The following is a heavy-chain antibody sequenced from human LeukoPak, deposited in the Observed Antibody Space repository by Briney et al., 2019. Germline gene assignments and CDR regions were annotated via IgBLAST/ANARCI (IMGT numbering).Heavy chain of an antibody. J-gene: IGHJ4*02. CDR1: GFTFSSFA. CDR2: ISGSGGST. V-gene: IGHV3-23*01. Sequence: AGGSLRLSCAASGFTFSSFAMSWVRQAPGKGLEWVSAISGSGGSTYYADSVKGRFTISRDNSKNTLYLQMNSLRAEDTAVYYCAKDHPVADVGDYWGQGTLVTVSS. D-gene: IGHD6-19*01. CDR3: AKDHPVADVGDY.